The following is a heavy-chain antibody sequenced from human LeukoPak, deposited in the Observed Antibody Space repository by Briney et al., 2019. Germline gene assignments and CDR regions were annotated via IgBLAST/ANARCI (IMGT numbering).Heavy chain of an antibody. CDR2: ISYDGSNK. D-gene: IGHD3-22*01. Sequence: GRSLRLSCATSGFTFSCCPMHWVRQTPGKGLEWVAVISYDGSNKYYADSVKGRFTISRDNSKNTLYLQMNSLRAEDTAVYYCAGEDYYDSTSRFDPWGQGTLVTVSS. CDR3: AGEDYYDSTSRFDP. CDR1: GFTFSCCP. V-gene: IGHV3-30*04. J-gene: IGHJ5*02.